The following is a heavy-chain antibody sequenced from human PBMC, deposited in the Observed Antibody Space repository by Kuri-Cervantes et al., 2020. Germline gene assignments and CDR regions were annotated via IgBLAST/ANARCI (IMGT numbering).Heavy chain of an antibody. D-gene: IGHD2-15*01. CDR1: GGTFSSYA. CDR2: IIPIFGTA. CDR3: ARYDCSGGSCYSAYSYYGMDV. Sequence: SVKVSCKASGGTFSSYASSWVRQAPGPGLEWMGGIIPIFGTANYAQKFQGRVTITADESTSTAYMELSSLRSEDTAVYYCARYDCSGGSCYSAYSYYGMDVWGQGTTVTVSS. J-gene: IGHJ6*02. V-gene: IGHV1-69*13.